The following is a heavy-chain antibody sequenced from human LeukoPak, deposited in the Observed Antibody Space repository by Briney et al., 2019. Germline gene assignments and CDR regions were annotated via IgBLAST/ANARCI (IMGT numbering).Heavy chain of an antibody. V-gene: IGHV3-30*02. D-gene: IGHD3-22*01. J-gene: IGHJ4*02. CDR2: IRYDGSNK. Sequence: GGSLRLSCAASGFTFGSYGMHWVRQAPGKGLEWVAFIRYDGSNKYYADSVKGRFTISRDNSKNTLYLQMNSLRAEDTAVYYCAREDYYDSSGYYAGDYWGQGTLVTVSS. CDR3: AREDYYDSSGYYAGDY. CDR1: GFTFGSYG.